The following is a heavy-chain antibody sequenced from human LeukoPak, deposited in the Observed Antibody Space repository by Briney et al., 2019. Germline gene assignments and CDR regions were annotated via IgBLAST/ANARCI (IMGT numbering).Heavy chain of an antibody. J-gene: IGHJ6*03. CDR2: MNPNSGNT. Sequence: ASVKVSCKASGYTFTSYDTNWVRQATGQGLEWMGWMNPNSGNTGYAQKFQGRVTMTRNTSISTAYMELSSLRSEDTAVYYCARVNKSSWYEVYYYYYMDVWGKGTTVTVSS. V-gene: IGHV1-8*01. CDR1: GYTFTSYD. D-gene: IGHD6-13*01. CDR3: ARVNKSSWYEVYYYYYMDV.